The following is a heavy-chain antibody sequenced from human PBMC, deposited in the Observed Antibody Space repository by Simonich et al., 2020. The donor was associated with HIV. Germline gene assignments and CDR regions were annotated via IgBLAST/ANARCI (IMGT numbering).Heavy chain of an antibody. J-gene: IGHJ4*02. D-gene: IGHD3-16*01. CDR3: ASGGSISSVWADDY. CDR1: GFTFSSYA. CDR2: ISNDGSNK. Sequence: QVQLVESGGGVVQPGRSLRLSCAASGFTFSSYAMHWVRQAPGKGLEWVAVISNDGSNKYYAASVKGRFTISRDNSKNTLYLQMNSLRAEDTAVYYCASGGSISSVWADDYWGQGTLVTVSS. V-gene: IGHV3-30*07.